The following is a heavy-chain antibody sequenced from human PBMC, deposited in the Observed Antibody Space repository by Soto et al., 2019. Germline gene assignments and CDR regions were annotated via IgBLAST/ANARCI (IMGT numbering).Heavy chain of an antibody. CDR3: ARGRYSGSSFFDY. Sequence: EVQLVESGGGLIQPGGSLRLSCAASGFTVSSNYMSWVRQAPGKGLEWVSVSYSGGSTYYADSVKGRFTTSRDNSKNTLYLQMNSLRAEDTAVYYCARGRYSGSSFFDYWGQGTLVTVSS. CDR2: SYSGGST. CDR1: GFTVSSNY. V-gene: IGHV3-53*01. J-gene: IGHJ4*02. D-gene: IGHD1-26*01.